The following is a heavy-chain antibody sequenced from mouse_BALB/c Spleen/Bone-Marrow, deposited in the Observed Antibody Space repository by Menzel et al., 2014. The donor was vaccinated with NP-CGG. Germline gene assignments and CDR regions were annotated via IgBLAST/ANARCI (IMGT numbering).Heavy chain of an antibody. V-gene: IGHV5-12*02. CDR2: ISNGGGST. CDR1: GFTFSDYY. J-gene: IGHJ2*01. Sequence: EVNLVESGGGLVQPGGSLKLSCATSGFTFSDYYMYWVRQTPEKRLEWVAYISNGGGSTYYPDTVKGRFTISRDNAENTLYLQMSRLKSEDAAMYYCARHRYFDYWGQGTTLTVSS. CDR3: ARHRYFDY.